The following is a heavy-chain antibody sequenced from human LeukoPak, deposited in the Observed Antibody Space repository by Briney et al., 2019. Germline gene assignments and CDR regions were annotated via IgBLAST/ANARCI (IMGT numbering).Heavy chain of an antibody. V-gene: IGHV4-34*01. D-gene: IGHD5-12*01. J-gene: IGHJ4*02. CDR3: AREGSGYAKDY. CDR2: INHSGST. Sequence: KPSETLSLTCAVYGGSFSGYYWSWIRQPPGKGLEWIGEINHSGSTNYNPSLKSRVTMSVDTSKNQFSLKLSSVTAADTAVYYCAREGSGYAKDYWGQGTLVTVSS. CDR1: GGSFSGYY.